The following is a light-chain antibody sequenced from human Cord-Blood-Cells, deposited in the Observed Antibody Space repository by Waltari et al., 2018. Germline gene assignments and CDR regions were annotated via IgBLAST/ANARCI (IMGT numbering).Light chain of an antibody. J-gene: IGKJ2*01. Sequence: EIVLTHPPATLSFSPGERATLSCRASQSVSSYLAWYQQKPGQAPRLLIYDASNRATGIPARFSGSGSGIDFTLTISSLEPEDFAVYYCQQRSNWPRTFGQGTKLEIK. V-gene: IGKV3-11*01. CDR1: QSVSSY. CDR2: DAS. CDR3: QQRSNWPRT.